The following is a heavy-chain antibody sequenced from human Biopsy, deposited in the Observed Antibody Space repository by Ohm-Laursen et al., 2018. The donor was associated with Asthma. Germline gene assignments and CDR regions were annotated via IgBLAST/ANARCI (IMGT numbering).Heavy chain of an antibody. Sequence: SLRLSCSASGFTFRDYYMTWIRQAPGKGLEWVAYISSRGSNIFYADSVKGRFTISRDNAKKSLFLEMNSLTVEDTAVYFYARGYSTSWYFGYWGQGTLVTVSS. CDR3: ARGYSTSWYFGY. CDR1: GFTFRDYY. D-gene: IGHD6-13*01. J-gene: IGHJ4*02. V-gene: IGHV3-11*01. CDR2: ISSRGSNI.